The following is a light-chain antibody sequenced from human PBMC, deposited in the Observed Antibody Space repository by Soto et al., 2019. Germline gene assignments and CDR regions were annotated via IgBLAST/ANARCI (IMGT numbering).Light chain of an antibody. CDR3: SSYTSSSTVV. Sequence: QSALTQPASVSGSPGQSITISCTGTSSDVGGYNYVSWYQQHPGKAPKLMIYDVSNRPSGVSNRFSGSKSGNTASLTISGLQAEDEADYYCSSYTSSSTVVCGGGTKLPVL. V-gene: IGLV2-14*01. CDR2: DVS. CDR1: SSDVGGYNY. J-gene: IGLJ2*01.